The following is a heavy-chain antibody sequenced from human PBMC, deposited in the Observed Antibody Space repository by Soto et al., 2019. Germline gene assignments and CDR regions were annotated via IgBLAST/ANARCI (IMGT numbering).Heavy chain of an antibody. V-gene: IGHV4-61*01. CDR3: ARERGDSHWIDP. Sequence: SETLSLTCSVSGGSVSSESYYWSWIRQTPGKGLEWIGNVENSGSTKYNPSLKSRVTISVDTSKNQFSLKLSSVTGADTAVYYCARERGDSHWIDPWGQGTLVTVAS. CDR1: GGSVSSESYY. J-gene: IGHJ5*02. D-gene: IGHD2-21*01. CDR2: VENSGST.